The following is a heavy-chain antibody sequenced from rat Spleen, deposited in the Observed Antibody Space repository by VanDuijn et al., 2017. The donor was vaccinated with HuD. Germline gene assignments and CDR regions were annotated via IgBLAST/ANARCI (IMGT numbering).Heavy chain of an antibody. CDR3: TRYYQGYVMDA. CDR1: GFTFDDYG. CDR2: INWGGSST. J-gene: IGHJ4*01. Sequence: EVKLVESGGGLVQPGRSLKLSCAASGFTFDDYGMAWVRQAPKNGLEWVASINWGGSSTYYPDNVKGRFTISRDNAKNALYLQINNLRSEDTAIYYCTRYYQGYVMDAWGQGASVTVSS. D-gene: IGHD1-4*01. V-gene: IGHV5-36*01.